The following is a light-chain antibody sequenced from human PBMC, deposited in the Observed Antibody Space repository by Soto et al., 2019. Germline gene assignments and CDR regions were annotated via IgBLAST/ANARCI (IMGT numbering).Light chain of an antibody. CDR3: QQRTDWPPVYT. CDR2: DAS. J-gene: IGKJ2*01. CDR1: DDITNY. Sequence: IQLTQSPSSLSASVGDRVTVTCRASDDITNYLAWYQQKAGKAPKLLIYDASTLYSGVPSRFSGSGSGTDFTLTISGLQPEDFATYYCQQRTDWPPVYTFGQGTKLEIK. V-gene: IGKV1-9*01.